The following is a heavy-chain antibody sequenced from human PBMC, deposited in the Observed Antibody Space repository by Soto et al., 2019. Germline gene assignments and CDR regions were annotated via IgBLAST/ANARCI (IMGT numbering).Heavy chain of an antibody. Sequence: EVRLLESGGGLVKPGGSLRLFCATSGLTFSNYAMSWVRQAPGGGLEWVSSMSGSSSTTYYADSVRGRFTISRDRSKNTLYLKMSSLRAEDTALYYCAKNQERELPRVIAFWGQGTLVTVSS. V-gene: IGHV3-23*01. J-gene: IGHJ4*02. CDR1: GLTFSNYA. CDR2: MSGSSSTT. CDR3: AKNQERELPRVIAF. D-gene: IGHD3-16*02.